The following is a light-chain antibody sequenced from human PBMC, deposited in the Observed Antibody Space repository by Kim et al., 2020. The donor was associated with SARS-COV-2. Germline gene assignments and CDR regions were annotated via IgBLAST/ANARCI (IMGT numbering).Light chain of an antibody. CDR1: KLGNND. Sequence: VSPGQTASIACSGDKLGNNDASWYQQKPGQSPVLVIYQDSKRPSGIPERCSASNSGNTATLTIRGTQAMDEADYYCQAWHSNTLVFGGGTQLTVL. V-gene: IGLV3-1*01. CDR2: QDS. CDR3: QAWHSNTLV. J-gene: IGLJ2*01.